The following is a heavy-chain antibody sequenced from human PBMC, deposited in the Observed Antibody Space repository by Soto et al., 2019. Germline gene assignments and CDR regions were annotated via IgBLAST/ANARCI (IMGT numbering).Heavy chain of an antibody. CDR2: IYYSGST. CDR1: GGSISSSSYY. CDR3: ARHRARNWFDP. D-gene: IGHD6-6*01. J-gene: IGHJ5*02. V-gene: IGHV4-39*01. Sequence: SETLSLTCIVSGGSISSSSYYWGWIRQTPGKGLEWXGSIYYSGSTYYNPSLKSRVTISVDTSKNQFSLKLSSVTAADTPVFYCARHRARNWFDPWGQGTLVTVSS.